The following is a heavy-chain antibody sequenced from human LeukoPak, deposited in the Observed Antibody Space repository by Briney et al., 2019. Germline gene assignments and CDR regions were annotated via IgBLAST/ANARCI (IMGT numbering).Heavy chain of an antibody. V-gene: IGHV6-1*01. CDR2: TYYRSKWYN. J-gene: IGHJ5*02. D-gene: IGHD1-1*01. Sequence: SQTLPLTCAISGDSVASTSAAWNWITQSPSRALEWLGRTYYRSKWYNDYAVSLKSRITINADTSENQFSLQLDSLTPEDTAVYYCASGIDWFDPWGEGTLVTVSS. CDR1: GDSVASTSAA. CDR3: ASGIDWFDP.